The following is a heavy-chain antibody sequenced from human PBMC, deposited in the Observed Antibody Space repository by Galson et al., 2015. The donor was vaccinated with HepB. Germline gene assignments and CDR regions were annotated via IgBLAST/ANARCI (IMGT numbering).Heavy chain of an antibody. CDR2: ISWNSGSI. V-gene: IGHV3-9*01. CDR3: AKDLGSGWDDIFDY. J-gene: IGHJ4*02. Sequence: SLRLSCAASGFTFDDYAMHWVRQAPGKGLEWVSGISWNSGSIGYADSVKGRFTISRDNAKNSLYLQMNSLRAEDTALYYCAKDLGSGWDDIFDYWGQGTLVTVSS. D-gene: IGHD6-19*01. CDR1: GFTFDDYA.